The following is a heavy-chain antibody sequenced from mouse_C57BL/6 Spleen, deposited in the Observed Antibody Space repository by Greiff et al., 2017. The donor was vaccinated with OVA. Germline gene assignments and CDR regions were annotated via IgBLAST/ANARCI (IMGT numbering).Heavy chain of an antibody. V-gene: IGHV2-6*02. CDR1: GFSLTSYG. CDR3: ARHGGDALDY. CDR2: IWSDGST. D-gene: IGHD3-3*01. J-gene: IGHJ2*01. Sequence: VKLMESGPGLVAPSQCLSITCTVSGFSLTSYGVHWVRQPPGKGLEWLVVIWSDGSTTYNSALKSRLSISKDNSKSQVFLKMNSLQTDDTAMYYCARHGGDALDYWGQGTTLTVSS.